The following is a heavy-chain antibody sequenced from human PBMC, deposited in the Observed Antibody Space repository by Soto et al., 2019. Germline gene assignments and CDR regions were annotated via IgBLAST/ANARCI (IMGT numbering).Heavy chain of an antibody. CDR1: GFTFSSYA. D-gene: IGHD3-3*01. V-gene: IGHV3-30-3*01. CDR2: ISYDGSNK. Sequence: RRLSCAASGFTFSSYAMHWVRQAPGKGLEWVAVISYDGSNKYYADSVKGRFTISRDNSKNTLYLQMNSLRAEDTAVYYCARGGFLEWLSWFDPWGQGTLVTVSS. J-gene: IGHJ5*02. CDR3: ARGGFLEWLSWFDP.